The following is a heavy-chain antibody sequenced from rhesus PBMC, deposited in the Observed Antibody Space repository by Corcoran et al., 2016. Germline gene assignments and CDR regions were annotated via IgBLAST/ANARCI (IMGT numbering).Heavy chain of an antibody. CDR3: SRDDYGSD. CDR2: INGNSGST. CDR1: GASIGSYW. Sequence: QVQLQESGPGLVKPSETLSLTCAVSGASIGSYWWSWIRQPPGKGLEWIGEINGNSGSTYYNPSLKSRVTISKDASKNQFSLKLSSVTAADTAVYYCSRDDYGSDWGQGVLVTVSS. D-gene: IGHD4-29*01. J-gene: IGHJ4*01. V-gene: IGHV4-80*01.